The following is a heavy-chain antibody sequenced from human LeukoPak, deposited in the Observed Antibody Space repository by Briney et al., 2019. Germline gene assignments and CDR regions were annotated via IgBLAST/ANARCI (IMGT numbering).Heavy chain of an antibody. Sequence: PSETLSLTCTVSGGSISRYYWSWIRQPAGKGLEWIGRIYYSGSTNNNPSLKSRVTISVDTSKNQFSLKLSSVTAADTAVYYCARGVSMVRGGTKYYFDYWGQGTLVTVSS. CDR3: ARGVSMVRGGTKYYFDY. D-gene: IGHD3-10*01. J-gene: IGHJ4*02. V-gene: IGHV4-4*07. CDR1: GGSISRYY. CDR2: IYYSGST.